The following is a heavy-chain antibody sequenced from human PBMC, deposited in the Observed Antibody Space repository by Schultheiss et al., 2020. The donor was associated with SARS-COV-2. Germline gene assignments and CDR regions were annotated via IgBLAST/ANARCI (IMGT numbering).Heavy chain of an antibody. CDR3: ARDVPAVAGIFDY. D-gene: IGHD6-19*01. CDR1: GFTFSSYS. V-gene: IGHV3-33*08. CDR2: IWYDGSNK. J-gene: IGHJ4*02. Sequence: GGSLRLSCAASGFTFSSYSMSWVRQAPGKGLEWVAVIWYDGSNKYYADSVKGRFTISRDNSKNTLYLQMNSLRAEDTAVYYCARDVPAVAGIFDYWGQGTLVTVSS.